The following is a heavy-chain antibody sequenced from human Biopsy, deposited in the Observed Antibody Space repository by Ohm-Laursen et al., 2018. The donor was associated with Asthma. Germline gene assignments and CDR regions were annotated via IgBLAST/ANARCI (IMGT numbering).Heavy chain of an antibody. J-gene: IGHJ4*02. V-gene: IGHV3-30*18. CDR1: GFTFSNYG. CDR2: ISSDVRE. Sequence: SLRLSCAASGFTFSNYGMHWVRQAPGKGLEWVALISSDVREWYADSVKGRFTISRGNSRNTLHLQMNSLRAEDTAVYYCAKDVFPGWELRRGPDYWGQGTLVTVSS. D-gene: IGHD1-26*01. CDR3: AKDVFPGWELRRGPDY.